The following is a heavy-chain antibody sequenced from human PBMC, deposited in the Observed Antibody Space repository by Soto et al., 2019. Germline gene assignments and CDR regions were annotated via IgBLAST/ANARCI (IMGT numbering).Heavy chain of an antibody. D-gene: IGHD1-26*01. J-gene: IGHJ5*02. Sequence: GASVKVSCKASGGTFSSYAISWVRQAPGQGLEWMGGIIPIFGTANYAQKFQGRVTITADESTSTAYMELSSLRSEDTAVYYCARGRHVVGATVAGTWGQGTVLTVSS. V-gene: IGHV1-69*13. CDR3: ARGRHVVGATVAGT. CDR1: GGTFSSYA. CDR2: IIPIFGTA.